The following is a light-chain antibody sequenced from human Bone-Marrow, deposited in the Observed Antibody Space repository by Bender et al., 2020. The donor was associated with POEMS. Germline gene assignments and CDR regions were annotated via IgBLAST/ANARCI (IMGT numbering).Light chain of an antibody. CDR1: SSDVGGYNY. CDR3: QSYDIRLSVYV. CDR2: EVS. J-gene: IGLJ1*01. V-gene: IGLV2-14*01. Sequence: QSALTQPASVSGSPGQSITISCTGTSSDVGGYNYVSWYQHHPGKAPKLMIYEVSNRPSGVSNRFSGSKSGNTASLTISGLQPEDEAYYYCQSYDIRLSVYVFGTGTKVTVL.